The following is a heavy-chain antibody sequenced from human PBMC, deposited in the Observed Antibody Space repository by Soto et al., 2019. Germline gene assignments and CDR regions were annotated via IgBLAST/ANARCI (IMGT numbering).Heavy chain of an antibody. CDR3: ARDPAPCYDSSGHCDY. J-gene: IGHJ4*02. CDR2: IYYNGNT. D-gene: IGHD3-22*01. Sequence: QVQLQESGPGLVKPSQTLSLTCTVSGDSISSGNYYYSWIRQPPGKGLEWIGYIYYNGNTYYNPSLKSRAIMSVDTSKNQFSLKLSSVTAADTAVYYCARDPAPCYDSSGHCDYWGQGILVTVSS. CDR1: GDSISSGNYY. V-gene: IGHV4-30-4*01.